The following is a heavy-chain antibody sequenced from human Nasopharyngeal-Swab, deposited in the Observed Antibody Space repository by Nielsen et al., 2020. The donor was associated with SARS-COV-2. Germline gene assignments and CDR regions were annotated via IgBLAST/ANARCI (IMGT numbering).Heavy chain of an antibody. J-gene: IGHJ4*02. D-gene: IGHD3-10*01. Sequence: GGSLTLSCAASGFTFSNYGMHWVRPAPGKGLEWVAVISYDGSNKYYADSVKGRFTISRDNSKNTLYLQMNSPRAEDTAVYYCAKAARWFRELFSDNFDYWGQGTLVTVSS. V-gene: IGHV3-30*18. CDR1: GFTFSNYG. CDR2: ISYDGSNK. CDR3: AKAARWFRELFSDNFDY.